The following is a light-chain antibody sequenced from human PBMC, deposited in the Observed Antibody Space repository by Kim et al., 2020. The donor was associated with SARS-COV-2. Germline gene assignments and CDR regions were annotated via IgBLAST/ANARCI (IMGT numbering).Light chain of an antibody. Sequence: EIVMTQSPATLSVSPGERATLSCRASQSVSSNLAWYQQKPGQAPRLLIYGASTRATGIPARFSGSGSGTEFTLTISSLQSEDFAVYYCQKYNNWTSVGQTTQLKI. CDR2: GAS. CDR3: QKYNNWTS. V-gene: IGKV3-15*01. J-gene: IGKJ2*01. CDR1: QSVSSN.